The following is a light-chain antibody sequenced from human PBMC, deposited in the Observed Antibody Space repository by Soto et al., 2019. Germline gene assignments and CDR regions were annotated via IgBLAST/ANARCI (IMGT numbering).Light chain of an antibody. CDR1: QSISSW. J-gene: IGKJ1*01. CDR3: QQHGSSGT. CDR2: KAS. V-gene: IGKV1-5*03. Sequence: DIHMTQSPSTLSASVVDRVTITCRASQSISSWLAWYQQKPGKAPKLLIYKASSLVSGVPSRFSGSGSGTDFTLTISRLEPEDFAVYHCQQHGSSGTFGQGTKVDIK.